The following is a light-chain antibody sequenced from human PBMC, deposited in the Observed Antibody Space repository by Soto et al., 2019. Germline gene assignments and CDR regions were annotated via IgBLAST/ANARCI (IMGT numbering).Light chain of an antibody. J-gene: IGKJ4*01. CDR3: QQYGSSPLT. Sequence: EIVLTQSPGTLSLSPGERATLSCGASQSVNSNSLAWYQQKPGQAPRLLFYAASNRATGVPDRFSGSGSGSDFTLTISRLEPEDFAVYHCQQYGSSPLTFGGGTKVEIK. CDR1: QSVNSNS. CDR2: AAS. V-gene: IGKV3-20*01.